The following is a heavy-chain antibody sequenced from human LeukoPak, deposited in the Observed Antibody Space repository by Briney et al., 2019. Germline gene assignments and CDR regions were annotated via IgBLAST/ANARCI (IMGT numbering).Heavy chain of an antibody. CDR3: ARTAAGGTFYYYFHMDV. CDR2: IKQDGSEK. V-gene: IGHV3-7*01. J-gene: IGHJ6*03. CDR1: RFTFSSYW. D-gene: IGHD6-13*01. Sequence: AGGSLRLSCAASRFTFSSYWMSWVRQAPGKGLEWVANIKQDGSEKYYVDSVKGRFTISRDNAKNSLYLQMNSLRAEDTAVYYCARTAAGGTFYYYFHMDVWGKGTTVTVSS.